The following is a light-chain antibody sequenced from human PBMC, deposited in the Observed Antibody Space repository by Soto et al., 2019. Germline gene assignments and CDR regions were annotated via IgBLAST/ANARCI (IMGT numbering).Light chain of an antibody. CDR1: QSVSSY. J-gene: IGKJ4*01. V-gene: IGKV3-11*01. CDR3: QQRSSLFT. Sequence: EIVLTQSPATLSLSPGERATLSCRASQSVSSYLAWYQQKPGQAPRLLIYDASNRATGIPARFSGSGSGTDFTLTISSLEPGDFAVYYCQQRSSLFTFGGGTKVDIK. CDR2: DAS.